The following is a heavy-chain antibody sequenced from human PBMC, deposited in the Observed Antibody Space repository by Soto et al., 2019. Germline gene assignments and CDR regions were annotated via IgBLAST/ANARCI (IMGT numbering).Heavy chain of an antibody. D-gene: IGHD2-8*01. J-gene: IGHJ4*02. Sequence: QVQLQESGPGLVKPSQTLSLTCTVSGGSISSGGYYWSWIRQHPGKGLEWIGYIYYXGSTYYNPSLKSRVTXXXXXXXXXXXXXXXXXXXXXXXXXXXXXXXXXCXNXVXYTRGGDRGFDYWGQGTLVTVSS. CDR2: IYYXGST. CDR3: XXXXXXXCXNXVXYTRGGDRGFDY. CDR1: GGSISSGGYY. V-gene: IGHV4-31*03.